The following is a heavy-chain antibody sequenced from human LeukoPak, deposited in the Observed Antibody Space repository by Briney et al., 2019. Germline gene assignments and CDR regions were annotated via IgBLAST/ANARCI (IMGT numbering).Heavy chain of an antibody. D-gene: IGHD2-15*01. CDR1: GGSISSYY. CDR2: IYTSGST. V-gene: IGHV4-4*07. J-gene: IGHJ5*02. Sequence: SETLSLTCTVSGGSISSYYWSWIRQPAGKGLEWIGRIYTSGSTNYNPSLKSRVTISVDTSKNQFSLKLSSVTAADTAVYYCAREGRVASWYNWFDPWGQGTLVTVSS. CDR3: AREGRVASWYNWFDP.